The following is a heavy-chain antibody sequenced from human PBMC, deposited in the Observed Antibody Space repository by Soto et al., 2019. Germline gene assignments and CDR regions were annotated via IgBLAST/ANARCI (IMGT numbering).Heavy chain of an antibody. Sequence: PSETLFLTCSVSFGSIASNSYHWGWIRQPPGKGLEWIGTISYSGTTYYSPSLKSRVTISVDTSQNQFSLKLNYLTAADTALYYCASLLGIKLDYWGQGALVTVSS. V-gene: IGHV4-39*01. J-gene: IGHJ4*02. D-gene: IGHD3-10*01. CDR3: ASLLGIKLDY. CDR1: FGSIASNSYH. CDR2: ISYSGTT.